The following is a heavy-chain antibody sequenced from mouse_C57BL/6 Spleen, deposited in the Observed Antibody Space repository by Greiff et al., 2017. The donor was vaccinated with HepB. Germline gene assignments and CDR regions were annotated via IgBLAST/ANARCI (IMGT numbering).Heavy chain of an antibody. CDR3: ARRLRYDYFDY. CDR1: GYAFSSYW. Sequence: QVQLQQSGAELVKPGASVKISCKASGYAFSSYWMHWVKQRPGKGLEWIGQIYPGDGNNNFNGKFKGKATLTADKSSRTAYIHLSSLTSEDSAVYFCARRLRYDYFDYWGQGTTITVSS. D-gene: IGHD1-1*01. CDR2: IYPGDGNN. J-gene: IGHJ2*01. V-gene: IGHV1-80*01.